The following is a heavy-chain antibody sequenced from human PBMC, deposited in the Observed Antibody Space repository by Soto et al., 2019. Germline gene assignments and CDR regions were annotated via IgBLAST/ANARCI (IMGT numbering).Heavy chain of an antibody. D-gene: IGHD6-13*01. CDR1: GFTFSSYG. CDR2: ISYDGTNK. J-gene: IGHJ4*02. Sequence: GSLRLSCAASGFTFSSYGMHWVRQAPGKGLEWVAVISYDGTNKYSADSVKGRFTISRDNSKNTLYLQMNSLRAEDTAVYYCAPGDMAAAGFYWGQGTLVTVSS. V-gene: IGHV3-30*03. CDR3: APGDMAAAGFY.